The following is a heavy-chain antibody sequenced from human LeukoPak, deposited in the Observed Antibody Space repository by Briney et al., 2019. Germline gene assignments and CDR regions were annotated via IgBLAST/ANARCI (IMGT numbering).Heavy chain of an antibody. Sequence: ASVTVSCKASGGTFSSYAISWVRQATGQGLEWMGWMNPNSGNTGYAQKFQGRVTITRNTSISTAYMELSSLRSEDTAVYYCARSTVTKDIVVVPAANWAGEDAFDIWGQGTMVTVSS. CDR3: ARSTVTKDIVVVPAANWAGEDAFDI. CDR2: MNPNSGNT. CDR1: GGTFSSYA. J-gene: IGHJ3*02. D-gene: IGHD2-2*01. V-gene: IGHV1-8*03.